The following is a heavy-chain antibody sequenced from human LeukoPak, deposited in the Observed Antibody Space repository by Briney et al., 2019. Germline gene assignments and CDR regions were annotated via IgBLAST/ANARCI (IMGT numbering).Heavy chain of an antibody. CDR3: ARDRSMVATSDFDY. J-gene: IGHJ4*02. CDR1: GFTFSSYS. Sequence: PGGSLRLSCAASGFTFSSYSMNWVRQAPGKGLEWVSSISSSSSYIYYADSVKGRFTISRDNAKNSLYLQMNSLRAEDTAVYYCARDRSMVATSDFDYWGQGTLATVSS. V-gene: IGHV3-21*01. D-gene: IGHD5-12*01. CDR2: ISSSSSYI.